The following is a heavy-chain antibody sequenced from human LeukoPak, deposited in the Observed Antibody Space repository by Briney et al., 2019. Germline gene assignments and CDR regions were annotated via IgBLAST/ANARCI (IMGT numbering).Heavy chain of an antibody. Sequence: GASVEVSCKASGYTFTGYYMHWVRQAPGQGLEWMGGIIPIFGTANYAQKFQGRVTITTDESTSTAYMELSSLRSEDTAVYYCAIGRSGYYYRFDYWGQGTLVTVSS. J-gene: IGHJ4*02. V-gene: IGHV1-69*05. CDR2: IIPIFGTA. D-gene: IGHD3-22*01. CDR3: AIGRSGYYYRFDY. CDR1: GYTFTGYY.